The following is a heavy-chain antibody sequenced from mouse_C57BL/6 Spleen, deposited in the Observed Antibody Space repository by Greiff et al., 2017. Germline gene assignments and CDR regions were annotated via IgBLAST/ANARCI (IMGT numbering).Heavy chain of an antibody. J-gene: IGHJ4*01. D-gene: IGHD2-3*01. V-gene: IGHV5-4*01. Sequence: EVMLVESGGGLVKPGGSLKLSCAASGFTFSSYAMSWVRQTPEKRLEWVATISDGGSYTYYPDNVKGRFTISRDNAKNNLYLQMSHLKSEDTAMYYCARDGVTRGAMDYWGQGTSVTVSS. CDR2: ISDGGSYT. CDR1: GFTFSSYA. CDR3: ARDGVTRGAMDY.